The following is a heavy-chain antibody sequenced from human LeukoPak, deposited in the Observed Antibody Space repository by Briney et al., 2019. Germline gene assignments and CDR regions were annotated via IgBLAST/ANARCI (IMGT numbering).Heavy chain of an antibody. D-gene: IGHD1-26*01. V-gene: IGHV3-43*02. CDR1: GLPIADFA. Sequence: GGSLRLSCVASGLPIADFAMHWVRQAPGKGLEWVSLISGDGVSTFYADSVKGRFIISRDNAKNVLYLQMNSLRDEDTAVYYCAGGQGWQFDFWGQGTLVTVSS. CDR2: ISGDGVST. CDR3: AGGQGWQFDF. J-gene: IGHJ5*01.